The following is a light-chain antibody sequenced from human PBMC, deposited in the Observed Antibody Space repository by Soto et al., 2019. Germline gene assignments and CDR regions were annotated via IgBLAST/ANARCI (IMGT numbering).Light chain of an antibody. CDR3: QQFYDLPIT. V-gene: IGKV1-33*01. CDR2: DAS. J-gene: IGKJ5*01. CDR1: QGIGNA. Sequence: DIQMTQSPSTLSASVGDRVTISCRASQGIGNALGWYQQQPGKAPKVLIYDASKLQTGVPSRFSGRGSGKDFTFTISSLQPDDSGTYYCQQFYDLPITFGQGTRLEI.